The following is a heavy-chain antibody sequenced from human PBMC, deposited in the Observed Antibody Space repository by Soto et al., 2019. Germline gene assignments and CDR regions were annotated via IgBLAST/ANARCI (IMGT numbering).Heavy chain of an antibody. CDR2: ISYDGSNK. CDR1: GFTFSSYA. J-gene: IGHJ4*02. Sequence: HPVGSLRLSCAASGFTFSSYAMHWVRQAPGKGLEWMAVISYDGSNKYYADSVKGRFTISRDNAKKSLYLQMNSLRAEDTAVYYCAREWEPYCGTSCYAGAYFDHWGPGTLVTISS. CDR3: AREWEPYCGTSCYAGAYFDH. V-gene: IGHV3-30-3*01. D-gene: IGHD2-2*01.